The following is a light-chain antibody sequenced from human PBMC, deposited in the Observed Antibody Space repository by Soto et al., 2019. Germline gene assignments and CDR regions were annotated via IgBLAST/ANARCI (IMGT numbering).Light chain of an antibody. CDR3: QESSSGPPFT. CDR1: QSISIY. Sequence: DIQMTQSPSSLSASVGDRVTIACRATQSISIYLNWYQQKPGKAPKLLIYGATTLQSGVPSRFSADGSGTDFNLTISSLQPDDFATYYCQESSSGPPFTFGPGTKVDIK. V-gene: IGKV1-39*01. J-gene: IGKJ3*01. CDR2: GAT.